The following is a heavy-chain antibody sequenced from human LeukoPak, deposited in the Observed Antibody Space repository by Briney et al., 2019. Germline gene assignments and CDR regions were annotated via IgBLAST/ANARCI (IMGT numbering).Heavy chain of an antibody. CDR1: GGSISSYY. V-gene: IGHV4-59*08. CDR2: IYYSGST. Sequence: SETLSLTCTVSGGSISSYYWSWIRQPPGKGLEWIGYIYYSGSTNYNPSLKSRVTISVDTSKNQFSLKLSSVTAADTAVYYCARTIVVVPAATLRNNWFNPWGQGTLVTVSS. CDR3: ARTIVVVPAATLRNNWFNP. D-gene: IGHD2-2*01. J-gene: IGHJ5*02.